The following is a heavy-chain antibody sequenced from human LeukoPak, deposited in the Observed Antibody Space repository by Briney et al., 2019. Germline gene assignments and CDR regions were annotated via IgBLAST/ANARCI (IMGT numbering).Heavy chain of an antibody. V-gene: IGHV4-31*03. CDR3: ARGGRITMIVVAPFDI. CDR1: GGSISSGGCY. CDR2: IYYSGST. J-gene: IGHJ3*02. Sequence: SQTLSLTCTVSGGSISSGGCYWSWIRQHPGKGLEWIGYIYYSGSTYYNPSLKSRVTISVDTSKNQFSLKLSSVTAADTAVYYCARGGRITMIVVAPFDIWGQGTMVTVSS. D-gene: IGHD3-22*01.